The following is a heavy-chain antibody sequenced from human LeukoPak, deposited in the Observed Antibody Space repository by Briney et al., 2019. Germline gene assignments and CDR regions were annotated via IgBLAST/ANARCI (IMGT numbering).Heavy chain of an antibody. CDR3: ARGVSGFYFDY. CDR2: INPNTGGT. J-gene: IGHJ4*02. Sequence: ASVRVSCKASGYTFTGYYMHWVRQAPGQGLEWMGWINPNTGGTKYAQEFQGRVTMTRGTSISTADMELSRLTSDDTAVYYCARGVSGFYFDYWGQGTLVTVTS. CDR1: GYTFTGYY. D-gene: IGHD6-6*01. V-gene: IGHV1-2*02.